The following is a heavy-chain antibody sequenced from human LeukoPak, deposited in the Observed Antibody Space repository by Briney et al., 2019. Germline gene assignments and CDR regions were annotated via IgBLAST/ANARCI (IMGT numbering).Heavy chain of an antibody. D-gene: IGHD2-2*01. CDR1: GGSISSSSYY. CDR2: IYYSGST. V-gene: IGHV4-39*01. J-gene: IGHJ5*02. Sequence: SETLSLTCTVSGGSISSSSYYWGWIRQPPGKGLEWIGSIYYSGSTYYNPSLKSRVTISVDTSKNQFSLKLSSVTAADTAVYYCASGRIVVVPAAISGWFDPWGQGTLVTVS. CDR3: ASGRIVVVPAAISGWFDP.